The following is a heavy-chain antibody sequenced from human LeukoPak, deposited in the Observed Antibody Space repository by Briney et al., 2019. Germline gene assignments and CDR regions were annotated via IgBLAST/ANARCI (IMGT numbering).Heavy chain of an antibody. CDR2: INHSGST. CDR1: GGSISSYY. CDR3: ARAAQYYDYVWGSYRYTNYFDY. V-gene: IGHV4-34*01. J-gene: IGHJ4*02. Sequence: PSETLSLTCTVSGGSISSYYWSWIRQPPGKGLEWIGEINHSGSTNYNPSLKSRVTISVDTSKNQFSLKLSSVTAADTAVYYCARAAQYYDYVWGSYRYTNYFDYWGQGTLVTVSS. D-gene: IGHD3-16*02.